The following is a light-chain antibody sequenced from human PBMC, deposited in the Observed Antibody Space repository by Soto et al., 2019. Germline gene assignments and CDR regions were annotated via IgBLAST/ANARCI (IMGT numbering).Light chain of an antibody. CDR3: VSHISVAYRSIYV. Sequence: QSVLTQPRSVSGSPGQSVTISCTGTSSDVGGYNYVSWYQQHPGRAPKFMIYDVTKRPSGVPDRFSGSKSGNTASLTISGLQAEDEADYYCVSHISVAYRSIYVFGTGTKVTVL. J-gene: IGLJ1*01. CDR2: DVT. V-gene: IGLV2-11*01. CDR1: SSDVGGYNY.